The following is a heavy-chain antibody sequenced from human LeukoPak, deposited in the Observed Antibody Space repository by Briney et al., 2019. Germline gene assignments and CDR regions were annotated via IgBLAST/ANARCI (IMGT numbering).Heavy chain of an antibody. Sequence: SETLSLTCTVSGGSISSSSYYWGWIRQPPGKGLEWIGSIYYSGSTYYNPSLKSRVTISVDTSKNQFSLKLSSVTAADTAVYYRALPWGYPRGYWGQGTLVTVSS. CDR1: GGSISSSSYY. V-gene: IGHV4-39*01. CDR3: ALPWGYPRGY. J-gene: IGHJ4*02. CDR2: IYYSGST. D-gene: IGHD3-16*01.